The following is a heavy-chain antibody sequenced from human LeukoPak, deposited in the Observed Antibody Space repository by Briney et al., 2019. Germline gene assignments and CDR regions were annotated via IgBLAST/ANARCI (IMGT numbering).Heavy chain of an antibody. J-gene: IGHJ5*02. Sequence: PGGSLRLSCAASGFTFSSYWMHWVRQAPGKGLVWVSRINSDGSSTSYADSVKGRFTLSRDNAKNTLYLQMNSLRAEDTAVYYCARGVGYCSSTSCYWWFDPWGQGTLVTVSS. V-gene: IGHV3-74*01. CDR2: INSDGSST. CDR1: GFTFSSYW. D-gene: IGHD2-2*01. CDR3: ARGVGYCSSTSCYWWFDP.